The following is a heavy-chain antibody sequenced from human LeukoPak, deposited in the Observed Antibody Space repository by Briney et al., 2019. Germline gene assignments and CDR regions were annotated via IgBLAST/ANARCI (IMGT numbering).Heavy chain of an antibody. CDR1: GYTFTGYY. D-gene: IGHD3-9*01. Sequence: ASVKVSCKASGYTFTGYYVQWVRHAPGQGLEWMEWINPNSGGTNYAQKFQGRVTMTRDTSISTAYMELSRLRSDDTAVYYCARDTSDILTGYFSGPGEGYMDVWGKGTTVTVSS. J-gene: IGHJ6*03. V-gene: IGHV1-2*02. CDR2: INPNSGGT. CDR3: ARDTSDILTGYFSGPGEGYMDV.